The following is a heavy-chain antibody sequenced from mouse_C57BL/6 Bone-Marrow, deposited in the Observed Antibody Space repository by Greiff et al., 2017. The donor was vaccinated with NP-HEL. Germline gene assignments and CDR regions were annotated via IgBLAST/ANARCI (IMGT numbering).Heavy chain of an antibody. CDR3: TRSDWEGDY. V-gene: IGHV1-15*01. Sequence: QVQLKESGAELVRPGASVTLSCKASGYTFTDYEMHWVKQTPVHGLEWIGAIDPETGGTAYNQKFKGKAILTADKSSSTAYMELRSRTSEDSAVYYCTRSDWEGDYWGQGTTLTVSS. J-gene: IGHJ2*01. CDR1: GYTFTDYE. D-gene: IGHD4-1*01. CDR2: IDPETGGT.